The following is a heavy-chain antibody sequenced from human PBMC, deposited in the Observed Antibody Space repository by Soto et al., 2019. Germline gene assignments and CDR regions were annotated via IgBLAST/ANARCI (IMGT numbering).Heavy chain of an antibody. CDR3: ARGPRKDTFEQVGAD. D-gene: IGHD3-10*01. J-gene: IGHJ4*02. Sequence: QVQLVQSGAEVKKPGASVKVSCKAFGYTFTSYDINWVRQATGQGLGWMGWMSPNSGSTGYAQRFQGRVTMTRDTSISTAYMELSSLTSEDTAMYYCARGPRKDTFEQVGADWGQGTLVTVSS. V-gene: IGHV1-8*01. CDR2: MSPNSGST. CDR1: GYTFTSYD.